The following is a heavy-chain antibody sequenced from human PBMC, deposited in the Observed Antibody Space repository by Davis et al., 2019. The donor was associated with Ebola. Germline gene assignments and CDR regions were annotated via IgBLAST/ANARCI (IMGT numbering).Heavy chain of an antibody. CDR2: IYNGGST. Sequence: GESLKISCAASGFTVSSNYMSWVRQAPGKGLEWVSVIYNGGSTYYADSVKGRFTISRDNSKNTLYLQMNSLRAEDTAVYFCARQLPYYSYGMDVWGRGTTVTVSS. CDR3: ARQLPYYSYGMDV. CDR1: GFTVSSNY. D-gene: IGHD2-2*01. J-gene: IGHJ6*02. V-gene: IGHV3-53*01.